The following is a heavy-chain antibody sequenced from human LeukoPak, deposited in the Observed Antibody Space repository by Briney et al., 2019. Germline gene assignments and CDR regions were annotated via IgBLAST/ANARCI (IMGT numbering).Heavy chain of an antibody. J-gene: IGHJ4*02. CDR3: TSSVTLMEYPH. D-gene: IGHD4-17*01. CDR2: ISSSSSYI. Sequence: GGSLRLSCAAFGFTFSSYSMNWVRQAPGKGLEWVSCISSSSSYIYYADSVKGRFTISRDDSKNTAYLQMNSLKTEDTAVYYCTSSVTLMEYPHWGQGTLVTVSS. V-gene: IGHV3-21*04. CDR1: GFTFSSYS.